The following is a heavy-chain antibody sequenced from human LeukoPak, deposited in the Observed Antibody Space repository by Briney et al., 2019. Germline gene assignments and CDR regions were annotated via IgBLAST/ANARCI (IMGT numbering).Heavy chain of an antibody. CDR2: IYHSGST. Sequence: PSETLSLTCAVYGGSFSDYYWTWIRQPPGKGLEWIGEIYHSGSTNYNPSLKSRVTISVDTPKNQFSLKLYSVTAADTAVYYCARGGDYGDYVFHYWGQGTLVTVSS. CDR3: ARGGDYGDYVFHY. J-gene: IGHJ4*02. D-gene: IGHD4-17*01. CDR1: GGSFSDYY. V-gene: IGHV4-34*01.